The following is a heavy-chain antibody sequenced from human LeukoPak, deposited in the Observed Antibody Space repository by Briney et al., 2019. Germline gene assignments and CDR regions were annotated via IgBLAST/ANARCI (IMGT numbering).Heavy chain of an antibody. V-gene: IGHV1-8*01. CDR3: ARILYGTGEFDY. J-gene: IGHJ4*02. CDR2: MTPKSGNT. CDR1: GYTFTSYD. Sequence: VASVKVSCKASGYTFTSYDINWVRQATGQGLEWVGWMTPKSGNTGYAQKFQGRVTMTRDTSTGTAYMDLSSLRSEDTAVYFCARILYGTGEFDYWGQGTLVTVSS. D-gene: IGHD7-27*01.